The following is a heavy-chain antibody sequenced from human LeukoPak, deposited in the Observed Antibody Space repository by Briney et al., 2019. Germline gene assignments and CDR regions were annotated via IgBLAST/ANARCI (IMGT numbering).Heavy chain of an antibody. CDR2: IYSGGLT. D-gene: IGHD3-16*01. CDR3: ARDEVTSGGGLES. CDR1: GFAVNTNF. Sequence: PGGSLRLSCAASGFAVNTNFMNWVRQAPGKGLEWISVIYSGGLTYYADSVEGRFTISRDNSKNTLYLYMNSLRAEDTAVYYCARDEVTSGGGLESWGQGALVIVSS. V-gene: IGHV3-53*01. J-gene: IGHJ4*02.